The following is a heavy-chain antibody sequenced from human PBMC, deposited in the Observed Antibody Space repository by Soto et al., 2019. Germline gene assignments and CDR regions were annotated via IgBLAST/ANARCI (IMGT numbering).Heavy chain of an antibody. V-gene: IGHV5-10-1*01. CDR3: ARPSGCSSTSCPRGLYYGMDV. D-gene: IGHD2-2*01. J-gene: IGHJ6*02. Sequence: PGESLKISCKGSGYSFTSYWISWVRQMPGKGLEWMGRIDPSDSYTNYSPSFQGHVTISADKSISTAYLQWGSLKASDTAMYYCARPSGCSSTSCPRGLYYGMDVWGQGTTVTVSS. CDR2: IDPSDSYT. CDR1: GYSFTSYW.